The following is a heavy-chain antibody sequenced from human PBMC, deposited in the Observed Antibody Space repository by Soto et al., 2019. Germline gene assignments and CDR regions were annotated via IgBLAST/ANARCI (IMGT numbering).Heavy chain of an antibody. D-gene: IGHD2-2*01. J-gene: IGHJ4*02. V-gene: IGHV3-66*01. CDR3: AKRKYCPSTTCFDY. Sequence: SLRLSCAASGFTVSSNYMSWVRQAPGKGLEWVSVIYSDGSTYYADSVKGRFTVSRDNSKNTLYLQMNSLYLQMNSLRAEDTAIYYCAKRKYCPSTTCFDYWGQGTQVTVSS. CDR1: GFTVSSNY. CDR2: IYSDGST.